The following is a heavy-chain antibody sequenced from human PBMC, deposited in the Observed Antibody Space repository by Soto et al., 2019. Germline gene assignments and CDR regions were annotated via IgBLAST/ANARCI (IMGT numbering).Heavy chain of an antibody. V-gene: IGHV3-30-3*01. D-gene: IGHD2-15*01. CDR1: GFTFSSYA. J-gene: IGHJ4*02. CDR2: ISYDGSNK. CDR3: ARSVGYCSGGSCYAAPAAFDY. Sequence: GGSLRLSCAASGFTFSSYAMHWVRQAPGKGLEWVAVISYDGSNKYYADSVKGRFTISRDNSKNTLYLQMNSLRAEDTAVYYCARSVGYCSGGSCYAAPAAFDYWGQGTLVTVSS.